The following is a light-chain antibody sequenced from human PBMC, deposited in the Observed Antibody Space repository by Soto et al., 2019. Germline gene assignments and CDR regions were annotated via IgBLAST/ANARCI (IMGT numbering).Light chain of an antibody. V-gene: IGKV3-20*01. Sequence: ETVVTQSPGTLSLSPGERATLSCRASQSISSSFLAWYQQKPGQAPRLLIYGASSRATGIPDRFSGSGSGTDFTLTISRLEPEDAAVYYCQQYVRSPPSWTFGQGTKVEIK. CDR2: GAS. J-gene: IGKJ1*01. CDR1: QSISSSF. CDR3: QQYVRSPPSWT.